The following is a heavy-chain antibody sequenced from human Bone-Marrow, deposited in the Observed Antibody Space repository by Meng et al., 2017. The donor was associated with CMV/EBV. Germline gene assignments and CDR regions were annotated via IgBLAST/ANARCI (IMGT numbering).Heavy chain of an antibody. CDR1: GFIFSNFV. D-gene: IGHD1-1*01. J-gene: IGHJ6*02. V-gene: IGHV3-23*01. Sequence: GESLKISCSASGFIFSNFVMTWVRQAPGKGLEWVSCISSSGGSTYYTDSVNGRFTISRANSKNTLYLDMNGLRGDETAIYYCASDSRWRANNNWNGLDVWGQGTTVTVSS. CDR2: ISSSGGST. CDR3: ASDSRWRANNNWNGLDV.